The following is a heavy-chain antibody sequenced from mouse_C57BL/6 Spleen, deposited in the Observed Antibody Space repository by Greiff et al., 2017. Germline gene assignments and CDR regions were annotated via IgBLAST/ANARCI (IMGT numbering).Heavy chain of an antibody. Sequence: EVQLQQSGPELVKPGASVKIPCKASGYTFTVYNMDWVKQSHGQRLEWIGDINPNNGGTLSNQKFKGKATLTVDKSSSTAYMELRSLTSEDTAVDYFARVPYGNYWYFDVWGTGTTVTVSA. CDR2: INPNNGGT. D-gene: IGHD2-1*01. V-gene: IGHV1-18*01. CDR1: GYTFTVYN. J-gene: IGHJ1*03. CDR3: ARVPYGNYWYFDV.